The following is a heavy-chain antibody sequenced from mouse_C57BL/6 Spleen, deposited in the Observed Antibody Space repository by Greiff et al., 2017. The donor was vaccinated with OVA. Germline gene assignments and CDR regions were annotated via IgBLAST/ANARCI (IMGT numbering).Heavy chain of an antibody. CDR2: ISGGGGNT. J-gene: IGHJ1*03. V-gene: IGHV5-9*01. Sequence: EVMLVESGGGLVKPGGSLKLSCAASGFTFSSYTMSWVRQTPEKRLEWVATISGGGGNTYYPDSVKGRFTISRDNAKNTLYLQMCSRRSEDTALYYCASSHWYFDVWGTGTTVTVSS. CDR1: GFTFSSYT. CDR3: ASSHWYFDV.